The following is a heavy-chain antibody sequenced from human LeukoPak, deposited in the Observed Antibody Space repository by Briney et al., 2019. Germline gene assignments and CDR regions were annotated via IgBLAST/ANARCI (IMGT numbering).Heavy chain of an antibody. V-gene: IGHV3-21*04. CDR1: GFNFSSYS. J-gene: IGHJ6*02. D-gene: IGHD5-12*01. CDR2: IISSSSYI. Sequence: GGSLRLSCAASGFNFSSYSMNWVGQAPGEGLEWVASIISSSSYIYYADSVKGRFTISRDNSKNTLYLQMHSLRAEDTDVYYCAKDINIEGMDVWAQGTTVTVS. CDR3: AKDINIEGMDV.